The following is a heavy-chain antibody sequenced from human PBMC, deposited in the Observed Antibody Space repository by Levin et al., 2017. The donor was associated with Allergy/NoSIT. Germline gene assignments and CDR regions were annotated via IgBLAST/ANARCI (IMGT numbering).Heavy chain of an antibody. CDR3: TTRPTF. CDR1: GFTFNNAW. CDR2: IKSKTDGATI. V-gene: IGHV3-15*01. Sequence: KPGGSLRLSCVGSGFTFNNAWMNWVRQAPGKGLEWVGQIKSKTDGATIDYAAPVKGRFTISRDDSKNTLYLLMNSLKTEDTAVYYCTTRPTFWGQGTLVAVSS. J-gene: IGHJ4*02.